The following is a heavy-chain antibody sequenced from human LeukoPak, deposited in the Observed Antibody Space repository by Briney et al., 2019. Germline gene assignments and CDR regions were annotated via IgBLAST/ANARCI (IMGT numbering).Heavy chain of an antibody. Sequence: ASVKVSCTASGGTFSSYAISWVRQAPGQGLEWMGGIIPIFGTANYAQKFQGRVTITADESTSTAYMELSSLRSEDTAVYYCASSSYDSSGYYSSSYFDYWGQGTLVTVSS. CDR1: GGTFSSYA. V-gene: IGHV1-69*13. D-gene: IGHD3-22*01. J-gene: IGHJ4*02. CDR3: ASSSYDSSGYYSSSYFDY. CDR2: IIPIFGTA.